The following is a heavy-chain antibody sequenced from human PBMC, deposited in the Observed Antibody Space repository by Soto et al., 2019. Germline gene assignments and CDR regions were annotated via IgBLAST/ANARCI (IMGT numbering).Heavy chain of an antibody. Sequence: QVQLQESGPGLVKPSQTLSLTCTVSGGSISSGDYYWSWIRQPPGKGLEWIGYIYYSGSTYYNPSLKSRVTISVDTSKNQFSLKLSSVTAADTALYYCALGRPYYYDSSGYSEGGQGTLVTVSS. CDR3: ALGRPYYYDSSGYSE. D-gene: IGHD3-22*01. CDR2: IYYSGST. CDR1: GGSISSGDYY. J-gene: IGHJ4*02. V-gene: IGHV4-30-4*01.